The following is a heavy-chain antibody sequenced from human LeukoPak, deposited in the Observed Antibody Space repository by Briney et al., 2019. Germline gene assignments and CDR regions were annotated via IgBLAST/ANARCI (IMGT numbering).Heavy chain of an antibody. D-gene: IGHD2-2*01. CDR2: ISGSGGST. V-gene: IGHV3-23*01. CDR1: GLTFSSYA. CDR3: ANGNSSTSPFDY. Sequence: GGSLRLSCAASGLTFSSYAMSWVRQAPGKGLEWVSAISGSGGSTYYADSVKGRFTISRDNSKNTLYLQMNSPRAEDTAVYYCANGNSSTSPFDYWGQGTLVTVSS. J-gene: IGHJ4*02.